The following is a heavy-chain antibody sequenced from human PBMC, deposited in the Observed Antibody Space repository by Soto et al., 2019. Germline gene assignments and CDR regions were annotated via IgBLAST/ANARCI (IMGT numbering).Heavy chain of an antibody. V-gene: IGHV1-69*01. CDR3: ASRERVDGFDV. CDR2: IIPILGSA. D-gene: IGHD1-26*01. CDR1: GGTLSNYA. Sequence: QVQLLQSGAEVKKPGSSVKVSCKASGGTLSNYAISWVRQAPGQGLEWMGGIIPILGSANYAQKFQDRVTITADESTRTTYMELSSLRSEDAAVYFCASRERVDGFDVWGQGTMVTVSS. J-gene: IGHJ3*01.